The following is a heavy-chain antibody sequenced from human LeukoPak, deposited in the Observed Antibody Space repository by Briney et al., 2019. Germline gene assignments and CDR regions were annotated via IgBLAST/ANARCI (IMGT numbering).Heavy chain of an antibody. D-gene: IGHD1-20*01. CDR3: ARDWGEVYNWRNWFDP. CDR2: TYYRSKWYN. CDR1: GDSVSSNSAA. V-gene: IGHV6-1*01. J-gene: IGHJ5*02. Sequence: SQTLSLTCAISGDSVSSNSAAWNWIRQSPSRGLEWLGRTYYRSKWYNDYAVSVKSRITINPDTSKNQFSLQLNSVTPEDTAVYYCARDWGEVYNWRNWFDPWGQGTLVTVFS.